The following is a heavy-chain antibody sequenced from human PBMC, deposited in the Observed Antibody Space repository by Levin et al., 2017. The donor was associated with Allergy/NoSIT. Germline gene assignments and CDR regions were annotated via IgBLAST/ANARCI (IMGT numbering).Heavy chain of an antibody. CDR2: IKQDGSEK. CDR1: GFTFSSSW. Sequence: GGSLRLSCAASGFTFSSSWMSWVRQAPGKGLEWVANIKQDGSEKDYVDSVKGRFTISRDNGKNSLYLQMNSLRAEDTAVYYCASSSWSYSYGMDVWGQGTTVTVSS. J-gene: IGHJ6*02. CDR3: ASSSWSYSYGMDV. V-gene: IGHV3-7*01. D-gene: IGHD6-13*01.